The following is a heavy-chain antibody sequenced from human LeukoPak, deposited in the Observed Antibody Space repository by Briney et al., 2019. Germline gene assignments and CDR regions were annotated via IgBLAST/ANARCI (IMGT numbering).Heavy chain of an antibody. D-gene: IGHD3-10*01. Sequence: AAGKFSCKASGGTFSSYAISWVRQAPGQGLEWMGGIIPIFGTANYAQKFQGRVTITADESTSTAYMELSSLRSEDTAVYYCATGGITMVRGVLDYWGQGTLVTVSS. V-gene: IGHV1-69*13. CDR1: GGTFSSYA. CDR2: IIPIFGTA. J-gene: IGHJ4*02. CDR3: ATGGITMVRGVLDY.